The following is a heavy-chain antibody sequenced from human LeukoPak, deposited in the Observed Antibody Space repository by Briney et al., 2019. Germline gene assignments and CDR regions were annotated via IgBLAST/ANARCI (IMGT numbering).Heavy chain of an antibody. CDR1: EFTFSSYG. J-gene: IGHJ4*01. V-gene: IGHV3-30*18. CDR2: ISYDGSNQ. CDR3: AKDRLGALYYYDSSGYYRFDY. D-gene: IGHD3-22*01. Sequence: GGSLRLSCAASEFTFSSYGMHWVRQAPGKGLEWVAAISYDGSNQYYADTVKGRFTISRDNSKNTLYLQMNSLRAEDTAVYYCAKDRLGALYYYDSSGYYRFDYWGQGTLVTVSS.